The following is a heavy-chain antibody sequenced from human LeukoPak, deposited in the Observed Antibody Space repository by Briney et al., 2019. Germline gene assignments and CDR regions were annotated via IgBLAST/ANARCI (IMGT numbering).Heavy chain of an antibody. J-gene: IGHJ4*02. V-gene: IGHV4-4*07. CDR1: GDSISSYF. CDR3: ARQNSSKFDY. Sequence: SETLSLTCTVSGDSISSYFWSWIRQPAGKGLEWIGRFYSSESTNYNPSLKSRVTMSVDTSKNQFSLKLSSVTAADTAVYYCARQNSSKFDYWGQGIMVTVSS. CDR2: FYSSEST. D-gene: IGHD2/OR15-2a*01.